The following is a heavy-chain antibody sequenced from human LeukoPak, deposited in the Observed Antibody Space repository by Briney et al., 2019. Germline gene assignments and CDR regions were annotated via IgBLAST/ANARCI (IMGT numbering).Heavy chain of an antibody. J-gene: IGHJ4*02. D-gene: IGHD3-10*01. V-gene: IGHV1-69*13. CDR2: LIPIVGSG. CDR3: VSSGPFYEGSGSYRD. Sequence: GASVKVSCKASGYTFTSYGISWVRQAPGQGLEWVGGLIPIVGSGENGRQFRGRVAITADEMTTSVYMELSSLTSDDTAKYFCVSSGPFYEGSGSYRDWGQGTLVIVSS. CDR1: GYTFTSYG.